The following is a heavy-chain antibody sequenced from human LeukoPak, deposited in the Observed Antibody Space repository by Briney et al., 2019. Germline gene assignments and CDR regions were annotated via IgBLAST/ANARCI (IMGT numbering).Heavy chain of an antibody. Sequence: SETLSLTCAVSGGSISSGGYSWRWIRQPPGKGLEWIGYIYHSGSTYYNPSLKSRVTISVDRSKNQFSLKLSSVTAADTAVYYCARYYYGSGGLDYWGQGTLVTVSS. J-gene: IGHJ4*02. CDR2: IYHSGST. CDR1: GGSISSGGYS. D-gene: IGHD3-10*01. CDR3: ARYYYGSGGLDY. V-gene: IGHV4-30-2*01.